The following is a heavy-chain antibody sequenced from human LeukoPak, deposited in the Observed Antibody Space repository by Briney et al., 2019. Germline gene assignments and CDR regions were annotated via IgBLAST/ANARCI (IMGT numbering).Heavy chain of an antibody. CDR3: ARDGGSHGAYPPR. D-gene: IGHD4-17*01. CDR1: GGSISSSSYY. J-gene: IGHJ4*02. CDR2: MYYSGSS. V-gene: IGHV4-39*02. Sequence: PSETLSLTCSVSGGSISSSSYYWGWIRQSPGKGLEWIGSMYYSGSSYYNPSLKSRVTIFVDTSKNQFSLQLRSVTATDTAVYYCARDGGSHGAYPPRWGQGTVVTVS.